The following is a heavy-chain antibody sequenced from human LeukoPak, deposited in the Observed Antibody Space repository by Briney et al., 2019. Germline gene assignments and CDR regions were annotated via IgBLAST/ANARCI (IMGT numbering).Heavy chain of an antibody. V-gene: IGHV4-34*01. J-gene: IGHJ4*02. CDR1: GGSFSGYY. CDR3: ARTRYYYNSRSYGAPYYFDY. CDR2: INHSGST. Sequence: SETLSLTCAVYGGSFSGYYWSRIRQPPGKGLEWIGEINHSGSTNYNPSLKSRVTISVDTSKNQFSLKLSSVTAADTAVYYCARTRYYYNSRSYGAPYYFDYWGQGTLVTVSS. D-gene: IGHD3-10*01.